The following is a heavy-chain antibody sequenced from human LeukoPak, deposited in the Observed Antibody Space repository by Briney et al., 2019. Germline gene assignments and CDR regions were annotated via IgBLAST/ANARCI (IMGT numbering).Heavy chain of an antibody. CDR2: ISISGDII. CDR3: ARARADMDV. Sequence: GGSLRLSCAASGFTFSSYAMSWVRQAPGKGLEWLSYISISGDIIYYADSVRGRITVSRDNAKNSLYLQMNSLTAEDTATYYCARARADMDVWGKGTTVTISS. CDR1: GFTFSSYA. J-gene: IGHJ6*03. V-gene: IGHV3-48*04.